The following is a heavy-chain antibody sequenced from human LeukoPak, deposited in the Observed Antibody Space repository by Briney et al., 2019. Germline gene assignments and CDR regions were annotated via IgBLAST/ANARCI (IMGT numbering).Heavy chain of an antibody. J-gene: IGHJ4*02. D-gene: IGHD3-16*01. CDR1: GFTFSSYS. Sequence: GGSLRLSCAASGFTFSSYSMNGVRQAPGKGLEGVSSISSSISYIYYADSVKGRFTISRDNAKNSLYLQMNSLRAEDTAVYYCARFMITFGGVSYFDYWGQGTLVAVSS. CDR2: ISSSISYI. V-gene: IGHV3-21*01. CDR3: ARFMITFGGVSYFDY.